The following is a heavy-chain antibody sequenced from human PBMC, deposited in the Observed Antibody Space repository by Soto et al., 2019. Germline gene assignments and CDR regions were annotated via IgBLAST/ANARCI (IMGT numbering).Heavy chain of an antibody. CDR1: GFTFSSYA. CDR2: ISYDGSNK. CDR3: ARVRDSSGYYAFDI. J-gene: IGHJ3*02. D-gene: IGHD3-22*01. V-gene: IGHV3-30-3*01. Sequence: GGSLRLSCAASGFTFSSYAMHWVRQAPDKGLEWVAVISYDGSNKYYAESVKGRFTISRDNSKNTLYLQMNSLRVEDTAVYYCARVRDSSGYYAFDIWGQGTMVTVSS.